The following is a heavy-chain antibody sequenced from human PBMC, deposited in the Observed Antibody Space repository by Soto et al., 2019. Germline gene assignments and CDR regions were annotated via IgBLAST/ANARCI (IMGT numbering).Heavy chain of an antibody. CDR1: GFTFSSYA. CDR3: ARDSTTVPTYYYYYGMDV. V-gene: IGHV3-23*01. Sequence: GGSLRLSCAASGFTFSSYAMSWVRQAPGKGLEWVSAISGSGSSTYYADSVKGRFTISRDNSKNTLYLQMNSLRAEDTAVYYCARDSTTVPTYYYYYGMDVWGQGTTVTVSS. D-gene: IGHD4-17*01. CDR2: ISGSGSST. J-gene: IGHJ6*02.